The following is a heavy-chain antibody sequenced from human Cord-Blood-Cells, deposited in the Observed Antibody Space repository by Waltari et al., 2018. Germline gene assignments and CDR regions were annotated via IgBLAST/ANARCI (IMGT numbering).Heavy chain of an antibody. D-gene: IGHD3-3*01. Sequence: QVQLQQSGPGLVKPSQTLSLTCAISGDSVSSNSAAWTWIRQPPSRGLEWLGRTYYRSKWYNDYAVSVKSRITINPDTSKNQFSLQLNSVTPEDTAVYYCARVHYDFWSGYDAFDIWGQGTMVTVSS. CDR3: ARVHYDFWSGYDAFDI. CDR1: GDSVSSNSAA. J-gene: IGHJ3*02. V-gene: IGHV6-1*01. CDR2: TYYRSKWYN.